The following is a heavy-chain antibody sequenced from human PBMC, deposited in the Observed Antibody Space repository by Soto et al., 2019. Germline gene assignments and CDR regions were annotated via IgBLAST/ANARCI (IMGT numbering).Heavy chain of an antibody. Sequence: GGSLRLSCAASGFTFDTYWMNWVRQAPGKGPEWLSGINSDGTISSYADSVKGRFTISRDDAKNSVYLQMDSLRVEDTALYFCARLRVTSRWGPFDPWGQGPRVTVSS. V-gene: IGHV3-74*01. D-gene: IGHD2-2*01. CDR3: ARLRVTSRWGPFDP. CDR1: GFTFDTYW. CDR2: INSDGTIS. J-gene: IGHJ5*02.